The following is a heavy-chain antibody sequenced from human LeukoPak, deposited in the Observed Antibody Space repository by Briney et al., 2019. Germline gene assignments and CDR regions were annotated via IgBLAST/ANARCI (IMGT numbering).Heavy chain of an antibody. CDR2: IYHSGST. CDR1: GYSISSGYY. J-gene: IGHJ6*03. D-gene: IGHD2-2*02. Sequence: TSETQSLACTVSGYSISSGYYWGWIRQPPGKGLEWIGSIYHSGSTYYNPSLKSRVTISVDTSKNQFSLKLSSVTAADTAVYYCARAGPYCSSTSCYRFDYYYMDVWGKGTTVTVSS. CDR3: ARAGPYCSSTSCYRFDYYYMDV. V-gene: IGHV4-38-2*02.